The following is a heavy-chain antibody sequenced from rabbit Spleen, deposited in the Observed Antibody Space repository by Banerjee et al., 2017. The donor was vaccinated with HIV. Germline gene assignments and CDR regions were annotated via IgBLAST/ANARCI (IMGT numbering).Heavy chain of an antibody. CDR1: GFSFSNNYV. D-gene: IGHD8-1*01. Sequence: QEQLEESGGDLVKPGASLTLTCTASGFSFSNNYVICWVRQAPGKGLEWIACSYAGSSGSTYSAIWAKGRFTISKTSSTTVTLQMTSLTAADTATYFCARDTGSSFSSYGMDLWGPGTLVTVS. CDR3: ARDTGSSFSSYGMDL. J-gene: IGHJ6*01. V-gene: IGHV1S45*01. CDR2: SYAGSSGST.